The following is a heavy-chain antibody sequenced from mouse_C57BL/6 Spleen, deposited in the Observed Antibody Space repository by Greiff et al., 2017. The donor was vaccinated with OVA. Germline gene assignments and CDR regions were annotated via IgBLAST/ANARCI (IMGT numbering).Heavy chain of an antibody. V-gene: IGHV1-74*01. D-gene: IGHD1-1*01. Sequence: QVHVKQPGAELVKPGASVKVSCKASGYTFTSYWMHWVKQRPGQGLEWIGRIHPSDSDTNYNQKFKGKATLTVDKSSSTAYMQLSSLTSEDSAVYYCAMSPLYYYGNYWGQGTTLTVSS. CDR3: AMSPLYYYGNY. CDR1: GYTFTSYW. J-gene: IGHJ2*01. CDR2: IHPSDSDT.